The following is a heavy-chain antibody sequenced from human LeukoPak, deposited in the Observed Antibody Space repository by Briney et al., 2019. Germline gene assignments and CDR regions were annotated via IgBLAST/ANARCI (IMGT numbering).Heavy chain of an antibody. Sequence: ASVNCSCKATVFTFTNYYLHWARHAPGQGLEWIGIIHPSGGSTAYAQKFQGRVTMTRHTTTRTAYIAPSGLSSEATAVSYCARDGPRIAALGEDFDYWGQGALVSVSS. J-gene: IGHJ4*02. V-gene: IGHV1-46*01. CDR3: ARDGPRIAALGEDFDY. D-gene: IGHD6-13*01. CDR2: IHPSGGST. CDR1: VFTFTNYY.